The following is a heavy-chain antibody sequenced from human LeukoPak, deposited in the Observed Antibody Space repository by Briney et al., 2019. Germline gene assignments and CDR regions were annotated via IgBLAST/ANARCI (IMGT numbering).Heavy chain of an antibody. J-gene: IGHJ4*02. CDR3: TTKYYDFWSGYYPFDY. V-gene: IGHV3-49*04. D-gene: IGHD3-3*01. CDR2: IRSKAYGGTT. Sequence: GGSLRLSCTASGFTFGDYAMSWVRQAPGKGLEWVGFIRSKAYGGTTEYAASVKGRFTISRDDSKSIAYLQMNSLKTEDTAVYYCTTKYYDFWSGYYPFDYWGQGTLVTVSS. CDR1: GFTFGDYA.